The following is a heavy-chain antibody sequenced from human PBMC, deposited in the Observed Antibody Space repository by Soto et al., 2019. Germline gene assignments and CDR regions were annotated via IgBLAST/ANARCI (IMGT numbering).Heavy chain of an antibody. CDR1: GFTFSSYA. Sequence: EVQLLESGGGLVQPGGSLRLSCAASGFTFSSYAMSWVRQAPGKGLEWVSAISGSGGSTYYADSVKGRFTISRDNSKNTLYLQMNSLRAEDTAVYYCASSEGYCSGGSCYSAWDDYYDYGMDVWGQGTTVTVSS. J-gene: IGHJ6*02. CDR3: ASSEGYCSGGSCYSAWDDYYDYGMDV. CDR2: ISGSGGST. D-gene: IGHD2-15*01. V-gene: IGHV3-23*01.